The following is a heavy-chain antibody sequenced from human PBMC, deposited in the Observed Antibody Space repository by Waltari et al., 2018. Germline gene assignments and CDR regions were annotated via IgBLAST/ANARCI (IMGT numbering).Heavy chain of an antibody. V-gene: IGHV3-7*01. CDR2: IMTDGREE. J-gene: IGHJ3*02. CDR1: GFTLSNYW. Sequence: EVQLVESGGGLVQPGGSLRLSCADAGFTLSNYWMSWVRQAPGKGLEWVANIMTDGREEYYVDSVRGRFTISRDNAKNSLYLQMNSLRPEDTAVYYFVRDQWFAFDIWCQGTMVTVSS. CDR3: VRDQWFAFDI. D-gene: IGHD3-22*01.